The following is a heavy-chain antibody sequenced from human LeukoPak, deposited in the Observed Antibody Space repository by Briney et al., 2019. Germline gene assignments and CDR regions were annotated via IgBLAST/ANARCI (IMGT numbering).Heavy chain of an antibody. J-gene: IGHJ4*02. V-gene: IGHV3-23*01. CDR2: IFGSGGSP. Sequence: PGGSLRLSCEASGFTFGSHAMYWVRQAPGKGLEWVAGIFGSGGSPHYADPVKGRFTISRDNAKNTLYLQMDSLRAEDTAVYYCAKVSWVFSSSPRDDCWGQGTLVTVSS. D-gene: IGHD3-16*01. CDR3: AKVSWVFSSSPRDDC. CDR1: GFTFGSHA.